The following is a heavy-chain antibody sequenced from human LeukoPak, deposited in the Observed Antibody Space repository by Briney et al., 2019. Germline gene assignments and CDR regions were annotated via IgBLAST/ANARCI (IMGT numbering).Heavy chain of an antibody. Sequence: GGSLRLSCAASGFTFSSYGMHWVRQAPGKGLEWVAFIRYGGSNKYYADSVKGRFTISRDNSKNTLYLQMNSLRAEDTAVYYCAKGLVVTAPLYYFDYWGQGTLVTVSS. CDR3: AKGLVVTAPLYYFDY. D-gene: IGHD2-2*01. V-gene: IGHV3-30*02. J-gene: IGHJ4*02. CDR1: GFTFSSYG. CDR2: IRYGGSNK.